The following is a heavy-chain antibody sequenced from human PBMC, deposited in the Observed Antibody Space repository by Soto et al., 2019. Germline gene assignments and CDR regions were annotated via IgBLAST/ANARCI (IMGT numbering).Heavy chain of an antibody. CDR1: GFTFSSYG. J-gene: IGHJ4*02. D-gene: IGHD4-17*01. CDR2: IWYDGSNK. CDR3: ARDYSYGDEPFDY. V-gene: IGHV3-33*01. Sequence: GSLRLSCAASGFTFSSYGMHWVRQAPGKGLEWVAVIWYDGSNKYYADSVKGRFTISRDNSKNTLYLQMNSLRAEDTAVYYCARDYSYGDEPFDYWGQGTLVTVSS.